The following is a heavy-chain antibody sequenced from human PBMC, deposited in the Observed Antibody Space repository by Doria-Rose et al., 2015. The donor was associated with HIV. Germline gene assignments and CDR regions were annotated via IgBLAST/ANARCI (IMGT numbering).Heavy chain of an antibody. CDR3: ARMGSYRELDY. Sequence: QVQLQESGPGLVKPSDTLSLTCSVSGASVSSRGYYWNWIRQVPGKGLESLGYTYYTGTSDYSPSLKSRLNMAVDTSKKQFSLKLSFVTVADTTAYYCARMGSYRELDYWG. D-gene: IGHD3-3*01. CDR2: TYYTGTS. J-gene: IGHJ4*01. V-gene: IGHV4-31*03. CDR1: GASVSSRGYY.